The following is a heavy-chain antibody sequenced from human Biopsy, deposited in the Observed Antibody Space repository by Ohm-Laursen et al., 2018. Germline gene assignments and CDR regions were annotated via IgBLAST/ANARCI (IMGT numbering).Heavy chain of an antibody. J-gene: IGHJ5*02. V-gene: IGHV3-21*01. CDR1: GFTLSSYS. D-gene: IGHD3-10*01. CDR2: ISSSSDNI. Sequence: SLRLSCAASGFTLSSYSMNWVRQTPGKGLEWVSTISSSSDNIYYVDSVKGRFTISRDNAKNSVYLQMNSLRVEDTAVFYCVREGDLLSVFDLWGQGTLVTVSS. CDR3: VREGDLLSVFDL.